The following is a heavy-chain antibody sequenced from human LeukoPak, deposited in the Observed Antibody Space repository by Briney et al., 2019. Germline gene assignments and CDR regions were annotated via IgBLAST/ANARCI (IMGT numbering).Heavy chain of an antibody. J-gene: IGHJ3*02. CDR3: AANSRDAFDI. Sequence: PSQTLSLTCTVSGGSISSGSYYWSWIRQPAGKGLKWIGRIYTSGSTNYNPSLKSRVTISVDTSKNQFSLKLSSVTAADTAVYYCAANSRDAFDIWGQGTMVTVSS. D-gene: IGHD2/OR15-2a*01. CDR2: IYTSGST. CDR1: GGSISSGSYY. V-gene: IGHV4-61*02.